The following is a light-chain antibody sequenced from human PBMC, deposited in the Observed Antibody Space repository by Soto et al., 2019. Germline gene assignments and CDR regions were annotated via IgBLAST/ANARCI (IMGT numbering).Light chain of an antibody. CDR2: KAS. J-gene: IGKJ1*01. CDR1: DNIGSW. CDR3: QQYNSYPWT. V-gene: IGKV1-5*03. Sequence: DLQMTQSPSTLSASVGDRVTITCRASDNIGSWMAWYQQKPGKAPRLLIYKASTLESGVPSRFSGSGSGTEFTLTITTLQPDDFATYHCQQYNSYPWTFGQGTKVETK.